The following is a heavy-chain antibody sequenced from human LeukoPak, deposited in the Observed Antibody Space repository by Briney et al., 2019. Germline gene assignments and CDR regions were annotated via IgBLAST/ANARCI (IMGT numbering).Heavy chain of an antibody. CDR1: GYSISSGYY. Sequence: PSETLSLTCTVSGYSISSGYYWGWIRQPPGKGLEWIGSIYYSGSTNYNPSLKSRVTMSVDTSKNQFSLKLSSVTAADTAVYYCARDDIAAAGTPFDYWGQGTLVTVSS. CDR2: IYYSGST. V-gene: IGHV4-38-2*02. J-gene: IGHJ4*02. CDR3: ARDDIAAAGTPFDY. D-gene: IGHD6-13*01.